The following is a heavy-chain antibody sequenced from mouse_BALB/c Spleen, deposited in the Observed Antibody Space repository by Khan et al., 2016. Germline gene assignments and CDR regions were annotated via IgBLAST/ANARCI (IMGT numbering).Heavy chain of an antibody. CDR1: GYSITSGYA. J-gene: IGHJ2*01. Sequence: EVQLQESGPGLVKPSQSLYLTCTVTGYSITSGYAWNWIRQFPGDTLEWMGFITHSGFTSYNPSLKGRISITRDTSKTQFFLQLNSVTAEDTATYYGAGSGNYFDYWGQGTTLTVSS. CDR2: ITHSGFT. D-gene: IGHD1-3*01. CDR3: AGSGNYFDY. V-gene: IGHV3-2*02.